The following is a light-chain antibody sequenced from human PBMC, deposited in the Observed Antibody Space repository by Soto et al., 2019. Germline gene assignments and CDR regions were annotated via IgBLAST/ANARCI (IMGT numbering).Light chain of an antibody. CDR1: ATDVGGYEY. J-gene: IGLJ3*02. V-gene: IGLV2-8*01. CDR3: SSFAGANIWV. Sequence: QSALTQPPSASGSPGQSVTISCTGSATDVGGYEYVSWYQQHPGKSPHLIIFEVNKRPSGVPNRFSGSKSGNTASLTVSALQADDVASYYCSSFAGANIWVFGGGTKLTVL. CDR2: EVN.